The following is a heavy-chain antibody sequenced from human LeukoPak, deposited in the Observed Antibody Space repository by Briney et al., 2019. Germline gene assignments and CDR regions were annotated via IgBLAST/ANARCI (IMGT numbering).Heavy chain of an antibody. D-gene: IGHD2-8*01. CDR3: ARVRPHRYYYCTNGVCPTRFDP. J-gene: IGHJ5*02. Sequence: SETLSLTCAVYGGSFSGYYWSWIRQPPGKGLEWIGEINHSGSTNYSPSLKSRVTISVDTSKNQFSLKLSSVTAADTAVYYCARVRPHRYYYCTNGVCPTRFDPWGQGTLVTVSS. V-gene: IGHV4-34*01. CDR2: INHSGST. CDR1: GGSFSGYY.